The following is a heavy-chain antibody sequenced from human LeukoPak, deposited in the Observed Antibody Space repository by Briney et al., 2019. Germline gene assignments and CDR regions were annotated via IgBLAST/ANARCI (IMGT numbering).Heavy chain of an antibody. CDR3: AKDALRTSGWYYFDY. J-gene: IGHJ4*02. D-gene: IGHD6-19*01. CDR1: GFTFSDYY. CDR2: IVDSGGST. V-gene: IGHV3-23*01. Sequence: GGSLRLSCAASGFTFSDYYMSWIRQAPGKGLEWVSAIVDSGGSTYYADSVKGRFTISRDNSKNTLYLQMNSLRAEDTAIYYCAKDALRTSGWYYFDYWGQGTLVAVSS.